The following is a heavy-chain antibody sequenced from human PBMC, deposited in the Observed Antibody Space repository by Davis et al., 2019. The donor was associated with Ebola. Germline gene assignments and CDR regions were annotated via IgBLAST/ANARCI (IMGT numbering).Heavy chain of an antibody. CDR1: GFMFSNFA. V-gene: IGHV3-21*01. J-gene: IGHJ3*02. CDR2: VSSGSRFI. Sequence: GESLKISCAASGFMFSNFAMNWVRQAPGKGLEWVSLVSSGSRFIYYADSVRGRFTISRDDAKKSLFLQMHSLRFEDTAVYYCARQDGANSDAFDIWGQGTLVTVSS. CDR3: ARQDGANSDAFDI. D-gene: IGHD4-23*01.